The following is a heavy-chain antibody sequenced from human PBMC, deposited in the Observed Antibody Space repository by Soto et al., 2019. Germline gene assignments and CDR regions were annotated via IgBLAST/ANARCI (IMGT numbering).Heavy chain of an antibody. CDR1: GGSISSYY. D-gene: IGHD3-22*01. V-gene: IGHV4-59*01. CDR2: IYYSGST. J-gene: IGHJ5*02. CDR3: ARYYYDSSGYYYLNWFDP. Sequence: PSETLSLTCTVSGGSISSYYWSWIRQPPGKGLEWIGYIYYSGSTNYNPSLKSRVTISVDTSKNQFSLKLSSVTAADTAVYYCARYYYDSSGYYYLNWFDPWGQGTLVTVSS.